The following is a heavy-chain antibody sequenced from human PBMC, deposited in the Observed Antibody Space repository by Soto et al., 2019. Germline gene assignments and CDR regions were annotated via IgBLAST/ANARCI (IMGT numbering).Heavy chain of an antibody. CDR2: IWYDGSND. CDR3: ARDRWEFQLFYYGLDV. Sequence: QVQLVESGGGVVQPGRSLRLSCAAPGFTFSNYGMHWVRQAPGKGLEWVAIIWYDGSNDYYVDSVKGRFTISRDNSKNTLSLQMNSLRAEDTAVYYCARDRWEFQLFYYGLDVWGQGTTVTVSS. CDR1: GFTFSNYG. D-gene: IGHD1-26*01. V-gene: IGHV3-33*01. J-gene: IGHJ6*02.